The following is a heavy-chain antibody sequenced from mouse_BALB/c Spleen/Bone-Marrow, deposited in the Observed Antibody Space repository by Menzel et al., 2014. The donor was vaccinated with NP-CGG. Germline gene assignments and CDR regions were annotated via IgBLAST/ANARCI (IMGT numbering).Heavy chain of an antibody. CDR3: ARKGPRNAMDY. CDR2: FHPFNDDT. J-gene: IGHJ4*01. CDR1: GYTFTTYP. Sequence: VQLQQSGAGVVKPGASVKMSCKALGYTFTTYPIEWMKQNHGKSLEWIGNFHPFNDDTKYNEKFKDKAKLTVEKSSSTVYLEVSRLTSDDSAIYYCARKGPRNAMDYWGQGTSVTVSS. V-gene: IGHV1-47*01. D-gene: IGHD3-3*01.